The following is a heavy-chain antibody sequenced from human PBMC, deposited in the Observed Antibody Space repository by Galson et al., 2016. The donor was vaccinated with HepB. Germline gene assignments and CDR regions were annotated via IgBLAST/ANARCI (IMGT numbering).Heavy chain of an antibody. D-gene: IGHD1/OR15-1a*01. V-gene: IGHV3-30*18. CDR3: TKDRRLAQPFIKNLSCILS. CDR2: ISCDGSKQ. Sequence: SLRLSCAASGFTFSGYGMHWVRQAPGKGLEWVAVISCDGSKQYYADSVQGRFTISRDNSKDTLYLQMNSLRPEDTAVYYCTKDRRLAQPFIKNLSCILSWGQGTLVTVSS. CDR1: GFTFSGYG. J-gene: IGHJ4*02.